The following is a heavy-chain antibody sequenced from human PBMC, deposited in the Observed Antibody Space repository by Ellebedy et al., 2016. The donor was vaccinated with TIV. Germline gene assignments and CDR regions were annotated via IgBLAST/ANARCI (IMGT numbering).Heavy chain of an antibody. CDR1: GFTFSDYG. V-gene: IGHV3-7*01. CDR3: ARERPENWDGLPAINWYFDL. J-gene: IGHJ2*01. D-gene: IGHD1-1*01. Sequence: GESLKISCAASGFTFSDYGMSWVRQAPGKGLEWVANIKQDGSEKYYVDSVKGRFTISRDNAKNSLYLEMISLRVEDTAVYYCARERPENWDGLPAINWYFDLWGRGAPVAVSS. CDR2: IKQDGSEK.